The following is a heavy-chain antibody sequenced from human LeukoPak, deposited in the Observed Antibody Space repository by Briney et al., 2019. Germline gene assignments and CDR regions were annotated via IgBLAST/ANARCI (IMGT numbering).Heavy chain of an antibody. J-gene: IGHJ3*02. D-gene: IGHD3-3*01. CDR3: ARAASRYDFWSGHTFDI. CDR2: ISAYNGNT. Sequence: ASVKLSCKASSYTFTSYGISWVRQAPGQGLEWMGWISAYNGNTNYAQKLQGRVTMTTDTSTSTAYMELRSLRSDDTAVYYCARAASRYDFWSGHTFDIWGQGTMVTVSS. V-gene: IGHV1-18*01. CDR1: SYTFTSYG.